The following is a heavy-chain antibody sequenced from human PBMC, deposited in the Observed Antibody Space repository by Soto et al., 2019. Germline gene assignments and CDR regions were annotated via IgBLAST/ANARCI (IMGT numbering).Heavy chain of an antibody. V-gene: IGHV1-2*04. CDR3: ARAGAYDFWSGYSAPNCFDP. CDR2: INPNSGGT. CDR1: GYTFTGYY. J-gene: IGHJ5*02. Sequence: ASVKVSCKASGYTFTGYYMHWVRQAPGQGLEWMGWINPNSGGTNYAQKFQDWVTMTRDTSISTAYMELSRLRSDDTAVYYCARAGAYDFWSGYSAPNCFDPWGQGTPVTVS. D-gene: IGHD3-3*01.